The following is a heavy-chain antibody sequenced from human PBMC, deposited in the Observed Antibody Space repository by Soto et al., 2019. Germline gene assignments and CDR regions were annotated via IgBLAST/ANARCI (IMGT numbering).Heavy chain of an antibody. V-gene: IGHV4-38-2*01. D-gene: IGHD3-10*01. CDR3: ARKSFFDY. J-gene: IGHJ4*02. CDR2: IYHTGST. Sequence: KASETLSLTCAVSGYSISSGYYWGWIRQPPGKGLEWIGSIYHTGSTHYNPSLKSRVTISVDTSKNQFSLKLSSVTAADTAVYYCARKSFFDYWGQGTLVTVSS. CDR1: GYSISSGYY.